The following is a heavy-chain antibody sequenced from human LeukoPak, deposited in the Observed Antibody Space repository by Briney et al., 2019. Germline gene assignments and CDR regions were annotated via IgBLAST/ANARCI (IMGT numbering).Heavy chain of an antibody. CDR1: GFTFSSYA. D-gene: IGHD1-26*01. Sequence: GGSLRLSCAASGFTFSSYALHWVRQAPGKGLEWVAVISYDGSNKYYADSVKGRFTISRDNSKNTLYLQMNSLRAEDTAVYYCARDIGSGSYYGYFQHWGQGTLVTVSS. CDR3: ARDIGSGSYYGYFQH. CDR2: ISYDGSNK. V-gene: IGHV3-30*04. J-gene: IGHJ1*01.